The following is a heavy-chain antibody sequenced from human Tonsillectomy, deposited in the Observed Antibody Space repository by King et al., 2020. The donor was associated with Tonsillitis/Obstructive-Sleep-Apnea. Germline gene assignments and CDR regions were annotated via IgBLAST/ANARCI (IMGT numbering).Heavy chain of an antibody. CDR1: GYTFTGYY. J-gene: IGHJ6*02. D-gene: IGHD6-6*01. V-gene: IGHV1-2*02. CDR2: INPNSGGI. CDR3: ARSSIAARPNYYYGMDV. Sequence: VQLVESGAEVKKPGASLTVSCKASGYTFTGYYIHWVRQAPGQGLEWMGWINPNSGGISYAQKFQGRVNMTRDTSISTAYMELSSLRSDDTAVYYCARSSIAARPNYYYGMDVWGQGTTVTVSS.